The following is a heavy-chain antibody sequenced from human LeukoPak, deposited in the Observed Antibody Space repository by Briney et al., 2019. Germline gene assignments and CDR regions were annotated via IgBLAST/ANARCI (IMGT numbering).Heavy chain of an antibody. V-gene: IGHV1-69*13. CDR2: IIPIFGTA. Sequence: ASVKVSCKASGGTFSSYAISWVRQAPGQGLEWMGGIIPIFGTANYAQKFQGRVTITADESTSTAYMELSSLRSEDTAVYYCARGESYSSSLYNWFDPWGQGTLVTVSS. CDR3: ARGESYSSSLYNWFDP. CDR1: GGTFSSYA. J-gene: IGHJ5*02. D-gene: IGHD6-6*01.